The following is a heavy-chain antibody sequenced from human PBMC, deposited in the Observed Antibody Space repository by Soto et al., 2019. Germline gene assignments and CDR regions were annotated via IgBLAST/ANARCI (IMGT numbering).Heavy chain of an antibody. CDR3: AREPRYCRASNCFNHYYYYYMDV. V-gene: IGHV3-11*01. CDR1: GFTFSDYY. CDR2: ISSSGTTM. J-gene: IGHJ6*03. D-gene: IGHD2-15*01. Sequence: QVQLVESGGGLVKPGGSLRLSCAASGFTFSDYYMSWIRQAPGKGLEWVSHISSSGTTMFYADSVKGRFTLSRDNAKNSLYLQMNSLRAEDTAVYYCAREPRYCRASNCFNHYYYYYMDVWGKGTTVTASS.